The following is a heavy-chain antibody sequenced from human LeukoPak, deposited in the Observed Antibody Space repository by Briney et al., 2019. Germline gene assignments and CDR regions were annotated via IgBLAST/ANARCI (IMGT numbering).Heavy chain of an antibody. J-gene: IGHJ4*02. CDR3: ARVRSGIFEY. CDR2: TYYRSKWSY. V-gene: IGHV6-1*01. D-gene: IGHD3-10*01. CDR1: GDSVSSNLVT. Sequence: KASQTLSLTCAISGDSVSSNLVTWNWVRQSPSRGLGWLGRTYYRSKWSYDYAESVKSRIIIIPNTSKNQISLQLNSVTPEDTAVYYCARVRSGIFEYWGQGILVTVSP.